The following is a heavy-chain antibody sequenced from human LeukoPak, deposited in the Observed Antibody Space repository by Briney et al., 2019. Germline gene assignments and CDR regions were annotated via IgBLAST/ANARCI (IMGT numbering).Heavy chain of an antibody. CDR1: GFSFSTFG. CDR2: ISKDESNK. CDR3: AKDNPVLQY. J-gene: IGHJ4*02. V-gene: IGHV3-30*18. Sequence: QPGGSLRLSCAASGFSFSTFGMDWDGQSPGKGLEWVSHISKDESNKDYADSVKGRFTIYRDTSKNTLFLQMNSLRAEDTAVYYCAKDNPVLQYWGQGTLVTVSS.